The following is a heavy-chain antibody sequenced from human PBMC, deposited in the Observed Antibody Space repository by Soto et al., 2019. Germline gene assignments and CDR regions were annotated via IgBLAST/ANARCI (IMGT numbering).Heavy chain of an antibody. CDR1: GFTFSSYA. J-gene: IGHJ4*02. CDR3: ASSSLSYSSSCFDS. V-gene: IGHV3-30-3*01. Sequence: PGGSLRLSCAASGFTFSSYAMHWVRQIPGKGLEWVAVISYDGSDKYYADSVKGRFTISRDNAKNTLYLQMNSLRADDTAVYYCASSSLSYSSSCFDSWGQGALVTVSS. CDR2: ISYDGSDK. D-gene: IGHD6-13*01.